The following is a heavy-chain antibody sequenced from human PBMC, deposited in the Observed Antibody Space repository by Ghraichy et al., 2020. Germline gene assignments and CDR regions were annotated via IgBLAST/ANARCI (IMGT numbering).Heavy chain of an antibody. Sequence: VSSISSSSSYKHYADSVKGRFTISRDNAKNSLYLQMNSLRAEDTAVYYCARDLSRYLDTSRYYYADGMDVWGQGNTVTVSS. D-gene: IGHD3-22*01. J-gene: IGHJ6*02. CDR3: ARDLSRYLDTSRYYYADGMDV. CDR2: ISSSSSYK. V-gene: IGHV3-21*01.